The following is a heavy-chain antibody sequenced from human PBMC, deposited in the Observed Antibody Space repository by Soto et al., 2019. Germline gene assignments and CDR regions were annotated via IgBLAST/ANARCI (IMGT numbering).Heavy chain of an antibody. CDR1: GGTFSSYA. J-gene: IGHJ6*02. CDR3: ARWDYGSEYYHYVMDV. V-gene: IGHV1-69*13. CDR2: IIPIFGTA. Sequence: ASVKVSCKASGGTFSSYAISWVRQAPGQGLEWMGGIIPIFGTANYAQKFQGRVTITADESTSTAYMELSSLRSEDTAVYYCARWDYGSEYYHYVMDVCGQGTSVTVSS. D-gene: IGHD3-10*01.